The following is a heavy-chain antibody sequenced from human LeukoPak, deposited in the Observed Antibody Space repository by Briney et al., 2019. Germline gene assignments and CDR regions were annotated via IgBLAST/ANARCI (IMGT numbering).Heavy chain of an antibody. V-gene: IGHV1-2*02. CDR2: ISPNSGAT. J-gene: IGHJ4*02. D-gene: IGHD2-2*01. CDR3: ARGRGEFQLLFNTLLY. CDR1: GYTFTGYY. Sequence: GASVKVSCRASGYTFTGYYMHWVRQAPGQGLEWMGWISPNSGATHYAQKFQGRVTMTRDTSLSTAYMELSGLRSDDTAVYYCARGRGEFQLLFNTLLYWGQGSLVTVSP.